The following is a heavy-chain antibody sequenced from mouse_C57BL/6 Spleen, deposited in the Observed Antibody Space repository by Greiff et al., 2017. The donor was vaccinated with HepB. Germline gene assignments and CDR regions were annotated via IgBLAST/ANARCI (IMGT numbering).Heavy chain of an antibody. CDR3: ARGDYGSS. CDR2: IDPSDSYT. D-gene: IGHD1-1*01. Sequence: QVQLKQPGAELVKPGASVKLSCKASGYTFTSYWMQWVKQRPGQGLEWIGEIDPSDSYTNYNQKFKGKATLTVDTSSSTAYMQLSSLTSEDSAVYYCARGDYGSSWGQGTLVTVSA. V-gene: IGHV1-50*01. J-gene: IGHJ3*01. CDR1: GYTFTSYW.